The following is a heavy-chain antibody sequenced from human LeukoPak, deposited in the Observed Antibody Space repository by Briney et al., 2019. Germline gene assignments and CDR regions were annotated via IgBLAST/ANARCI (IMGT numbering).Heavy chain of an antibody. CDR3: ASVRDSGSDDLDAFDI. CDR1: GYSISSGYY. Sequence: PSETLSLTCAVSGYSISSGYYWGWIRQPPGKGLEWIGSIYHSGSTYYNSSLRSRVTISVDTPKNQFSLKLSSVTAADTAVYYCASVRDSGSDDLDAFDIWGQGTMVTVSS. J-gene: IGHJ3*02. CDR2: IYHSGST. V-gene: IGHV4-38-2*01. D-gene: IGHD1-26*01.